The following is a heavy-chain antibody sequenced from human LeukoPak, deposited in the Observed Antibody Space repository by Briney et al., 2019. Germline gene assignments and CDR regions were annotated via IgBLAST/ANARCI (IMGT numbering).Heavy chain of an antibody. Sequence: SETLSLTCTVSGYSISSGYYWGWIRQPPGKGLEWIGSIYHSGSTCYNPSLKSRVTISVDTSKNQFSLKLSSVIAADTAVYYCARGGRDGYSTNDYWGQGTLVTVSS. J-gene: IGHJ4*02. CDR1: GYSISSGYY. CDR2: IYHSGST. CDR3: ARGGRDGYSTNDY. D-gene: IGHD5-24*01. V-gene: IGHV4-38-2*02.